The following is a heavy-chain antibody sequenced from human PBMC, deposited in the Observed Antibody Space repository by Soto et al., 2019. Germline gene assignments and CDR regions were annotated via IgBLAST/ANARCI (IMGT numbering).Heavy chain of an antibody. CDR3: ARGPAPVAASTPYLDY. V-gene: IGHV1-18*01. CDR1: GYTFTSYG. CDR2: ISAYNGNT. D-gene: IGHD2-15*01. J-gene: IGHJ4*02. Sequence: GASVKVSCKASGYTFTSYGISWVRQAPGQGLEWMGWISAYNGNTSYAQKPQGRVTMTTDTSTSTAYMELGSLRSDDTAVYYCARGPAPVAASTPYLDYWGQGTLVTVSS.